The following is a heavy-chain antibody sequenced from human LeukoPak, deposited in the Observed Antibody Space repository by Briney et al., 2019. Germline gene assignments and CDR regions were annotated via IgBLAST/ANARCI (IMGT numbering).Heavy chain of an antibody. D-gene: IGHD3-16*01. Sequence: PGGSLRLSCAASGFTVSNSYMTWVRQAPGKGLEWVSVVYSGENTYYADSVTGRFTISRDESKNTLYLQMNSLRAEDTALYYCARVKGEGSSDVWGQGTTVTVSS. CDR2: VYSGENT. CDR3: ARVKGEGSSDV. V-gene: IGHV3-53*01. CDR1: GFTVSNSY. J-gene: IGHJ6*02.